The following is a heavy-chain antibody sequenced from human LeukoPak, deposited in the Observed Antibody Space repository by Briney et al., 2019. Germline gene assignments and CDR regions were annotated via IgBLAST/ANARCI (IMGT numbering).Heavy chain of an antibody. Sequence: SETLSLTCTVSGGSISSGSYYWSWIRQPAGKGLEWIGRIYTSGSTNYNPSLKSRVTISVDTSKNQFSLKLSSVTAADTAVYYCARETLEYSSSSRSWFDPWGQGTLVTVSS. D-gene: IGHD6-6*01. CDR2: IYTSGST. CDR1: GGSISSGSYY. J-gene: IGHJ5*02. V-gene: IGHV4-61*02. CDR3: ARETLEYSSSSRSWFDP.